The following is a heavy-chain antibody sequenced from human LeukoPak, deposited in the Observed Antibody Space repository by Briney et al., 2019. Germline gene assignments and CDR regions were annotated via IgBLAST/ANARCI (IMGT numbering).Heavy chain of an antibody. V-gene: IGHV3-74*01. CDR3: ARDYVSGSFGP. Sequence: GGSLRLSCAASGFTFSSYWMHWVRQAPGKGLVWVSRINSDGSSTRYADPVKGRFTISRDNAKNTVYLQMNSLRAEDTAVYYCARDYVSGSFGPWGQGTLVTVSS. J-gene: IGHJ5*02. CDR2: INSDGSST. D-gene: IGHD3-10*01. CDR1: GFTFSSYW.